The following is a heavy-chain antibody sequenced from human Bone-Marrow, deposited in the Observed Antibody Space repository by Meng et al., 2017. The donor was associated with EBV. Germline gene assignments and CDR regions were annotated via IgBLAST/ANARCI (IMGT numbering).Heavy chain of an antibody. CDR3: ARSAKGYFGL. J-gene: IGHJ2*01. Sequence: QVQLRQWGAGLVKPSETLSLTCAVYGGSFSGYYWSWIRQPPGKGLEWIGEINHSGSTNYSPSLKSRVTISVDTSKNQFSLKLSSVTAADTAVYYCARSAKGYFGLWGRGTLVTVSS. V-gene: IGHV4-34*01. CDR1: GGSFSGYY. CDR2: INHSGST.